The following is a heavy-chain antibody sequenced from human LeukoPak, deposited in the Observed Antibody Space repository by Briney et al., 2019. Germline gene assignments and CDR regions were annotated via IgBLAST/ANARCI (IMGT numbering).Heavy chain of an antibody. V-gene: IGHV3-30*04. CDR1: GFTFSSYA. J-gene: IGHJ6*03. CDR2: ISYDGSNK. CDR3: AKDSVEVVPAATGQPFYMDV. Sequence: GGSLRLSCAASGFTFSSYAMHWVRQAPGKGLEWVAVISYDGSNKYYADSVKGRFTISRDNSKNTLYLQMNSLRAEDTAVYYCAKDSVEVVPAATGQPFYMDVWGKGTTVTISS. D-gene: IGHD2-2*01.